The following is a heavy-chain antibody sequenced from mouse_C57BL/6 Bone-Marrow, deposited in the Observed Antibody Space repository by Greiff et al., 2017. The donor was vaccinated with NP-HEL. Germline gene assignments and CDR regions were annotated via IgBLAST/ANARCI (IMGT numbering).Heavy chain of an antibody. CDR3: ARWAAQATDY. CDR2: LYPGDGDT. D-gene: IGHD3-2*02. CDR1: GYAFSSSW. V-gene: IGHV1-82*01. J-gene: IGHJ2*01. Sequence: VKLVESGPELVKPGASVKISCKASGYAFSSSWMNWVKQRPGKGLEWIGRLYPGDGDTNYNGKFKGKATLTADKSSSTAYMQLSSLTSEDSAVYFCARWAAQATDYWGQGTTLTVSS.